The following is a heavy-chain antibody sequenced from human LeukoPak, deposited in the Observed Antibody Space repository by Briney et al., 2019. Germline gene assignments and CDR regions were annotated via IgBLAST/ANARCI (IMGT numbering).Heavy chain of an antibody. CDR1: GFTFSESW. D-gene: IGHD3-22*01. J-gene: IGHJ4*02. CDR2: IKQDGSEK. Sequence: GGSLRLSCVVSGFTFSESWMSWVRQAPGKGLEWVANIKQDGSEKDYVDSVKGRFTISRDNAKNSLFLQMNSLRAEDTAVYYCARGLTMTTHFDYWGQGTLVTVSS. V-gene: IGHV3-7*01. CDR3: ARGLTMTTHFDY.